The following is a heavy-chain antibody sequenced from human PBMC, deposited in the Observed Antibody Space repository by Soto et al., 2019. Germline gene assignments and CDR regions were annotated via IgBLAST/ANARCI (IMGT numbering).Heavy chain of an antibody. Sequence: ASETLSLTCTVSGGSISSYYWSWIRQPPGKGLEWIGYIYYSGSTNYNPSLKSRVTISVDTSKNQFSLKLSSVTAADTAVYYCARVARHPDIVVVPAAIYDYWGQGTLVTVSS. V-gene: IGHV4-59*01. J-gene: IGHJ4*02. CDR2: IYYSGST. CDR1: GGSISSYY. D-gene: IGHD2-2*02. CDR3: ARVARHPDIVVVPAAIYDY.